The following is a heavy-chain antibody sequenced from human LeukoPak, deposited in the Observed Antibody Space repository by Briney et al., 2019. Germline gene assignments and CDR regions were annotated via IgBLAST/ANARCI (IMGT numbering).Heavy chain of an antibody. CDR3: ARGPHTGVNYYDSSGYYY. Sequence: GSLRLSCVASAFTFRTYSMHWIRQPPGKGLEWIGEINHSGSTNYNPSLKSRVTISVDTSKNQFSLKLSSVTAADTAVYYCARGPHTGVNYYDSSGYYYWGQGTLVTVSS. V-gene: IGHV4-34*01. J-gene: IGHJ4*02. CDR2: INHSGST. CDR1: AFTFRTYS. D-gene: IGHD3-22*01.